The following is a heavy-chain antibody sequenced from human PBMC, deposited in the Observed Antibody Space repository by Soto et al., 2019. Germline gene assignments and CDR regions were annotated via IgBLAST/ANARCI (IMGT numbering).Heavy chain of an antibody. CDR2: ISITGGST. J-gene: IGHJ4*01. D-gene: IGHD1-1*01. CDR3: AKGATVTYLDYDLEH. Sequence: PGGSLRLSCTASGFSFSSYAMHYVRQAPGKGIEWVSAISITGGSTFYSDSVKVRFTISRDNSKNIFFLAMSYLRAADTAVYYCAKGATVTYLDYDLEHRGLGTLVSVSS. V-gene: IGHV3-23*01. CDR1: GFSFSSYA.